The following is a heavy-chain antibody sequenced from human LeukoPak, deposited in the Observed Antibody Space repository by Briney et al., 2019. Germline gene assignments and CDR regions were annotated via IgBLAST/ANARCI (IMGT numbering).Heavy chain of an antibody. Sequence: GGSLRLSCAASGFTFSSYAMHWVRQAPGEGLEWVSTISGSGTSTYYTDSVKGRFTISRDNPKNAQYLQMNSLRAEDTAVYYCAKAIAATGRWWIFDYWGQGTLVTVSS. D-gene: IGHD6-13*01. CDR3: AKAIAATGRWWIFDY. CDR2: ISGSGTST. J-gene: IGHJ4*02. CDR1: GFTFSSYA. V-gene: IGHV3-23*01.